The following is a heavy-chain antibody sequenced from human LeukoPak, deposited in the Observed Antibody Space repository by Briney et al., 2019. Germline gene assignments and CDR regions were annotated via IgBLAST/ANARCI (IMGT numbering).Heavy chain of an antibody. CDR3: AREGRAAAGYYGGEYYFDY. CDR2: INWNSVHI. V-gene: IGHV3-20*04. D-gene: IGHD6-13*01. J-gene: IGHJ4*02. Sequence: GGSLRLSCAASGFNFNDYDINWVRQVPGKGLEWVSGINWNSVHIGYADSVKGRFTISRDNSKNTLYLQMNSLRAEDTAVYYCAREGRAAAGYYGGEYYFDYWGQGTLVTVSS. CDR1: GFNFNDYD.